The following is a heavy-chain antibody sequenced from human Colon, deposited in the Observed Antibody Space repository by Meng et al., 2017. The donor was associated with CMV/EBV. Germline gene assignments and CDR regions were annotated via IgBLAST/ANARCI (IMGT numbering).Heavy chain of an antibody. CDR3: ARAPNDFWCGYYVDY. J-gene: IGHJ4*02. Sequence: SETLSLTCTVSGYSISSGYYWGWIRQPTGTGLEWCGRIYHSGRTKYNPSLKSRVTISVDTSKNQFSLKLSSVTAADTAVYYCARAPNDFWCGYYVDYWGQGTLVTVSS. V-gene: IGHV4-38-2*02. CDR2: IYHSGRT. D-gene: IGHD3-3*01. CDR1: GYSISSGYY.